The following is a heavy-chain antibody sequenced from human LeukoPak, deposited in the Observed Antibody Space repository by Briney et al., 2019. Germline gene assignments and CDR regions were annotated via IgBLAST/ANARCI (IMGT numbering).Heavy chain of an antibody. D-gene: IGHD6-19*01. J-gene: IGHJ6*03. CDR1: GGSISGYY. Sequence: SETLSLTCSVSGGSISGYYWSWIRQPPGKGLEWIGYIHYSGSTHYIPSLKSRVTISVDTSKNQFSLKLSSVTAADTAVYFCARTQEAGYSSGRYDSYYYYMDVWGKGTTVTISS. V-gene: IGHV4-59*01. CDR2: IHYSGST. CDR3: ARTQEAGYSSGRYDSYYYYMDV.